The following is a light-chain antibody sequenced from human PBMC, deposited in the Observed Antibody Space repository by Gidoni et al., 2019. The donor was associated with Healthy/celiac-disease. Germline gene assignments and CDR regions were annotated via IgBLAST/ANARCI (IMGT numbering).Light chain of an antibody. CDR1: QSVSSY. CDR3: QQRSNCPWT. V-gene: IGKV3-11*01. J-gene: IGKJ1*01. Sequence: EIVLTQSPATLTWTRGERATLSCRASQSVSSYLAWYQQKPGQAPRLLLYDASNRATGIPARFSGSGSGTDFTLTISSLEPEDFAVYYCQQRSNCPWTFGQXTKVEIK. CDR2: DAS.